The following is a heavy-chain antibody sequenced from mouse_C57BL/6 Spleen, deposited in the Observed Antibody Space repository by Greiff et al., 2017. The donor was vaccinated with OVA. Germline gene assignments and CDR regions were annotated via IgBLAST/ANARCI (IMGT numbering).Heavy chain of an antibody. V-gene: IGHV1-55*01. Sequence: VQLQQPGAELVKPGASVKMSCKASGYTFTSYWITWVKQRPGQGLEWIGDIYPGSGSTNYNEKFKSKATLTVDTSSSTAYMQLSSLTSEDSAVYYCARIYDGYPAWFADWGQGTLVTVSA. D-gene: IGHD2-3*01. J-gene: IGHJ3*01. CDR2: IYPGSGST. CDR1: GYTFTSYW. CDR3: ARIYDGYPAWFAD.